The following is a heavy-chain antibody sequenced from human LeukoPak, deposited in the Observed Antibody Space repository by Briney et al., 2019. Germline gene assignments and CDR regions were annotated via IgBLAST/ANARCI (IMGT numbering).Heavy chain of an antibody. J-gene: IGHJ5*02. CDR1: GYTFTGYY. V-gene: IGHV1-2*02. D-gene: IGHD6-19*01. Sequence: ASVKVTCKASGYTFTGYYMHWVRQAPGQGLEWMGWINPNSGGTNYAQKFQGRVTMTRDTSISTVYMELSRLRSDDTAVYYCARTKLNEQWLVSILDPWGQGTLVTVSS. CDR2: INPNSGGT. CDR3: ARTKLNEQWLVSILDP.